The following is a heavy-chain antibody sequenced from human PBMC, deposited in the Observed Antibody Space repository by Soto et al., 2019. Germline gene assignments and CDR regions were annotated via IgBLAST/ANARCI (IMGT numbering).Heavy chain of an antibody. J-gene: IGHJ4*02. Sequence: QVQLVQSGAEVKKPGSSVKVSCKASGGTFTSYAISWVRQAPGQGLEWMGGIIPIFGITNYAQKFQGRVTITADESTSTAYMELSSLRSEDTAVYYCARGYRYSSGRLSHSDYWGQGTLVTVSS. D-gene: IGHD6-19*01. CDR1: GGTFTSYA. V-gene: IGHV1-69*01. CDR3: ARGYRYSSGRLSHSDY. CDR2: IIPIFGIT.